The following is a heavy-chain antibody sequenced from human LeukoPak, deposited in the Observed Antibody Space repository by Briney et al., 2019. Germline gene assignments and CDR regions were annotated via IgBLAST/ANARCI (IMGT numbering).Heavy chain of an antibody. Sequence: PSETLSLTCTVSGGSINSYYWSWFRQPPGKGLEWIGYIYYSGNTYYNPSLESRVTISVDTSKNQFSLKPSSVTAADTAVYYCAKDTSRGTNGWYRVFDYWGQGSLVTVSS. CDR1: GGSINSYY. J-gene: IGHJ4*02. CDR3: AKDTSRGTNGWYRVFDY. CDR2: IYYSGNT. V-gene: IGHV4-59*12. D-gene: IGHD6-19*01.